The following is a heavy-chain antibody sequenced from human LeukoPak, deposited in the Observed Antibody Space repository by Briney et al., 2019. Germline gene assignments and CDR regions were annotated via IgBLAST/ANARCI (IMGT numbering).Heavy chain of an antibody. CDR3: ARAPQQLGDAFDI. V-gene: IGHV4-59*01. Sequence: SETLSLTCTVSGGSISSYYWSWIRQPPGKGLEWIGYIYYSGSTNYNPSLKSRVTISVDTSKNQFSLKLGSVTAADTAVYYCARAPQQLGDAFDIWGQGTMVTVSS. CDR2: IYYSGST. J-gene: IGHJ3*02. CDR1: GGSISSYY. D-gene: IGHD6-13*01.